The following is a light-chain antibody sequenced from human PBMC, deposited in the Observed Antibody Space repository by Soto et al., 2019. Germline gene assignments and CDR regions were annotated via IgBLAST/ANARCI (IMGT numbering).Light chain of an antibody. CDR2: AAS. J-gene: IGKJ5*01. CDR1: PTISSY. V-gene: IGKV1-39*01. CDR3: QQYCSTPTIT. Sequence: IQLTLSPCSLSTSAGDRSTITCRTSPTISSYLTWYQQKPGQAPKLMIYAASSLQSGIPSRFSGSGSGTDFTLTISGLQPEDFATYYCQQYCSTPTITFGQGTRLEIK.